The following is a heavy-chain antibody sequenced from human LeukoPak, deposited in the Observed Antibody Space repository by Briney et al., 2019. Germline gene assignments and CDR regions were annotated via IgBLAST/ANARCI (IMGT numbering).Heavy chain of an antibody. CDR1: GGSISSSSYY. CDR2: ILYSARI. D-gene: IGHD1-26*01. CDR3: TREVRSAWASFDP. Sequence: PSETLSLTCTVSGGSISSSSYYWGWIRQPPGTGLEWIGSILYSARIYYNPSLKSRLTISPDTSKNQFSLKLTSVTAADTAVYYCTREVRSAWASFDPWGQGTLVIVSS. J-gene: IGHJ5*02. V-gene: IGHV4-39*07.